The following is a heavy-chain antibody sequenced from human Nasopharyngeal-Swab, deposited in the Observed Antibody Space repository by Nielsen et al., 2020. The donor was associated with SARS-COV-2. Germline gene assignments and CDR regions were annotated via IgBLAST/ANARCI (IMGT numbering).Heavy chain of an antibody. V-gene: IGHV3-11*06. Sequence: LSLTCAASGFTFSDYYMSWIRQAPGKGLEWVSYISSSSSYTNCADSVKGRFTISRDNAKNSLYLQMNSLRAEDTAVYYCARDSAAAGTVFDYWGQGTLVTVSS. CDR1: GFTFSDYY. J-gene: IGHJ4*02. CDR2: ISSSSSYT. CDR3: ARDSAAAGTVFDY. D-gene: IGHD6-13*01.